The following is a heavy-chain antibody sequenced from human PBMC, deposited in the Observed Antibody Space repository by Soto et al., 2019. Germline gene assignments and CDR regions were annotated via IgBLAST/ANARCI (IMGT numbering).Heavy chain of an antibody. CDR3: ARAPDNTDPAMYY. Sequence: QVQLVQSGAEVKKPGSSVKVSCKASGGTFSSYAISWVRQAPGQGLEWMGGIIPIFGTVNYAQKFQGRVTITADKSTTTAYMELGSLGSEDTAVYYGARAPDNTDPAMYYWGQGTLVTVSS. J-gene: IGHJ4*02. D-gene: IGHD5-18*01. CDR1: GGTFSSYA. CDR2: IIPIFGTV. V-gene: IGHV1-69*06.